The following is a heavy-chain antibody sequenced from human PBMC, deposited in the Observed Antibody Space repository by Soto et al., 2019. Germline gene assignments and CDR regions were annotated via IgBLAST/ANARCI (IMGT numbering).Heavy chain of an antibody. J-gene: IGHJ4*02. CDR1: GYSFTNYW. V-gene: IGHV5-51*01. CDR2: IYPGDSDT. CDR3: ARHTTGISRENDY. Sequence: GESLKISCEGSGYSFTNYWIGWVRQMPGKGLEWMGIIYPGDSDTRYSPSFQGQVTISADKSISTAYLQWSSLKTSDTAMYYCARHTTGISRENDYWGQGTLVTVYS. D-gene: IGHD1-1*01.